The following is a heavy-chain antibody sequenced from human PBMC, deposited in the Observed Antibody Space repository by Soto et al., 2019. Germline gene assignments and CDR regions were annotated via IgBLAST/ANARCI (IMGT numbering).Heavy chain of an antibody. D-gene: IGHD2-21*01. Sequence: YGPTLVNPTQALTLSCRFSGFSLTNTGAGVGWIRQSPGKTLELFALVSWRDDVRYTQALESRLTITRDTAKDQVDLTLTNVAPVDTAAYDSARIPLAYSEYGWFGPWGQGTLVTVSS. V-gene: IGHV2-5*01. CDR3: ARIPLAYSEYGWFGP. J-gene: IGHJ5*02. CDR2: VSWRDDV. CDR1: GFSLTNTGAG.